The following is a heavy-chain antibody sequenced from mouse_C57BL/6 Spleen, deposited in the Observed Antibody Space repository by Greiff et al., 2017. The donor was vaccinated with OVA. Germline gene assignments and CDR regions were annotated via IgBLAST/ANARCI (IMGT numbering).Heavy chain of an antibody. Sequence: EVQLQESGPELVKPGASVKMSCKASGYTFTDYNMHWVKQSHGKSLEWIGFINPNNGGTSYNQKFKGKATLTVNKSSSTAYMELSSLTSEDSAVYDCARAVDRGRSSFLYYFDYWGQGTTLTVSA. V-gene: IGHV1-22*01. D-gene: IGHD1-1*01. CDR1: GYTFTDYN. CDR2: INPNNGGT. J-gene: IGHJ2*01. CDR3: ARAVDRGRSSFLYYFDY.